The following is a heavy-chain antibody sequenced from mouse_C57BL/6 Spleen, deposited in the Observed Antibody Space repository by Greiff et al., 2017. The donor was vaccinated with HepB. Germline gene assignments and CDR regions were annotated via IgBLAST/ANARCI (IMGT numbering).Heavy chain of an antibody. D-gene: IGHD2-4*01. CDR1: GYTSTSYW. CDR2: IDPSDSYT. J-gene: IGHJ3*01. Sequence: QVQLQQPGAELVKPGASVKLSCKASGYTSTSYWMQWVKQRPGQGLEWIGEIDPSDSYTNYNQKFKGKATLTVDTSSSTAYMQLSSLTSEDSAVYYCARGGTMITKGFAYWGQGTLVTVSA. V-gene: IGHV1-50*01. CDR3: ARGGTMITKGFAY.